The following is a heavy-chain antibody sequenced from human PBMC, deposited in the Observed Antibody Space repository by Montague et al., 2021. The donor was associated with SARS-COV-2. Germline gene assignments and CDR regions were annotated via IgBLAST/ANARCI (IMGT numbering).Heavy chain of an antibody. D-gene: IGHD6-6*01. CDR1: GGSISSNY. CDR3: ARGREYSSSAGFDY. V-gene: IGHV4-59*01. CDR2: IYYSGST. J-gene: IGHJ4*01. Sequence: SETLSLTCTVSGGSISSNYWSWIRQPPGKGLEWIGYIYYSGSTNYNPSLKSRVTISVDTSKNQFSLKLSSVTAADTAVYYCARGREYSSSAGFDYWGQGTLVTVSS.